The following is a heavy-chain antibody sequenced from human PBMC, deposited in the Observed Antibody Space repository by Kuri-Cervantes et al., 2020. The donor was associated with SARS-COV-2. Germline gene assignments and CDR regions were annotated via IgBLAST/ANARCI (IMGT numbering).Heavy chain of an antibody. CDR3: ARDFCGSTSCYTSYPGEAFDI. J-gene: IGHJ3*02. CDR2: MNPNSGNT. D-gene: IGHD2-2*02. V-gene: IGHV1-8*03. CDR1: GFTFTSYD. Sequence: ASVKVSCKASGFTFTSYDINWVRQATGQGLEWMGWMNPNSGNTGYAQKFQGRVTITRNTSISTAYMELSSLRAEDTAVYYCARDFCGSTSCYTSYPGEAFDIWGQGTMVTVSS.